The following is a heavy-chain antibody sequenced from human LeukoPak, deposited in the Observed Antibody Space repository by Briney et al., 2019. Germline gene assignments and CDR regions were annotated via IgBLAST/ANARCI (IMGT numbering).Heavy chain of an antibody. CDR1: GYIFSDYY. J-gene: IGHJ4*02. V-gene: IGHV1-2*02. Sequence: GSVNVSCTASGYIFSDYYMHWVRQAPGQGLEWMGWINPNGGGTSYAQKFQGRVTMTRDRSISTVHMDLSRLTYDDTAVYYCARDKGPRWEDYWGQGTLVTVSS. CDR2: INPNGGGT. D-gene: IGHD1-26*01. CDR3: ARDKGPRWEDY.